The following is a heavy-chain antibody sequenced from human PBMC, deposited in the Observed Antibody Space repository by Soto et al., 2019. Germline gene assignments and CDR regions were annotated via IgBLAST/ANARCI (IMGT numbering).Heavy chain of an antibody. Sequence: SETLSLTCTVSGGSISSYYWSWVRQPPGKGLEWIGYTYYSGTHNYNPSLKSRLTISVDTSKNQFSLKLNSVTAADTAVYYCARVQMATLYFDYWGQGTLVTVSS. CDR2: TYYSGTH. CDR1: GGSISSYY. CDR3: ARVQMATLYFDY. V-gene: IGHV4-59*01. J-gene: IGHJ4*02. D-gene: IGHD5-12*01.